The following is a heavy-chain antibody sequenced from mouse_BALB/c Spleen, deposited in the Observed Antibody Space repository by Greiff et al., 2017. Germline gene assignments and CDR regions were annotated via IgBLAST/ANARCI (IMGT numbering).Heavy chain of an antibody. D-gene: IGHD2-1*01. V-gene: IGHV2-6-7*01. J-gene: IGHJ4*01. CDR2: IWGDGST. CDR3: ARDAAYGNYVDYAMDY. Sequence: VKLMESGPGLVAPSQSLSITCTVSGFSLTGYGVNWVRQPPGKGLEWLGMIWGDGSTDYNSALKSRLSISKDNSKSQVFLKMNSLQTDDTARYYCARDAAYGNYVDYAMDYWGQGTSVTVSS. CDR1: GFSLTGYG.